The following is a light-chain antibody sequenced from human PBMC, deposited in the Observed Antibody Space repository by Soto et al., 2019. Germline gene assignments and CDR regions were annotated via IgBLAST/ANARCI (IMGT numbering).Light chain of an antibody. CDR2: GNT. CDR1: SSNIGAGYD. Sequence: QSALTQPPSVSGAPGQRVTISCTGSSSNIGAGYDVHWYQQLPGAAPKLLISGNTNRPSGVPDRFSGSKSGTSASLAITGLQAEDEADYYCQSYDSRLRVIFGGGTKVTVL. J-gene: IGLJ1*01. CDR3: QSYDSRLRVI. V-gene: IGLV1-40*01.